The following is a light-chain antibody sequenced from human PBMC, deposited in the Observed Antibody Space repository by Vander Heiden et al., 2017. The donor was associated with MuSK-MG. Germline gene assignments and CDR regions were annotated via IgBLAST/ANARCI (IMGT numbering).Light chain of an antibody. Sequence: SYELTQPPSVSVSPGQTARITCSGDALPKQYAYWYQQKPGQAPVLVIYNDSERPSGIPERFSGSSSGTTVTLTISGVQAEDEADYYCQSADSSGTHWVFGGGTKLTVL. CDR3: QSADSSGTHWV. J-gene: IGLJ2*01. CDR2: NDS. V-gene: IGLV3-25*03. CDR1: ALPKQY.